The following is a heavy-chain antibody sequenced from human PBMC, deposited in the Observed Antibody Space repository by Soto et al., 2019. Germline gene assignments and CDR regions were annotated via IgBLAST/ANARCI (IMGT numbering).Heavy chain of an antibody. D-gene: IGHD3-22*01. V-gene: IGHV3-30-3*01. CDR1: GFTFSSYA. Sequence: QVQLVESGGGVVQPGRSLRLSCAASGFTFSSYAIHWVRQAPGKGLEWVAVISYDGSNKYYADSVKGRFTISRDNSKNKLYLPMNSLRAEDTAIYYCARAGVTGPQYYYDSSGYYSFDYWGQGTLVTVSS. CDR3: ARAGVTGPQYYYDSSGYYSFDY. CDR2: ISYDGSNK. J-gene: IGHJ4*02.